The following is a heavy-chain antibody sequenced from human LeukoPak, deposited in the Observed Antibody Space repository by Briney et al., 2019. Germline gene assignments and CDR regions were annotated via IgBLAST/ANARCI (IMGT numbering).Heavy chain of an antibody. CDR2: IDISSSST. V-gene: IGHV3-48*01. Sequence: GGSLRLSCAASGFTFSGSAMHWVRQAPGKGLEWISYIDISSSSTYYADSVKGRFTISRDNVKNSLYLQMSSLRAEDTALYYCARGPPLFDPWGQGTLVTVSS. CDR3: ARGPPLFDP. J-gene: IGHJ5*02. CDR1: GFTFSGSA.